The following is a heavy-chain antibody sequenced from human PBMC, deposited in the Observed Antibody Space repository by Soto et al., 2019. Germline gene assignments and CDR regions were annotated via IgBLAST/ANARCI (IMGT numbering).Heavy chain of an antibody. CDR1: GFTFSGYW. V-gene: IGHV3-74*01. D-gene: IGHD3-3*01. CDR3: ARSFDDTYYYGFWSGPPMDV. CDR2: IKSDGSST. Sequence: EVQLVESGGGLVQPGGSLRLSCAASGFTFSGYWMFWVLQAPGKGLVWVSRIKSDGSSTNYADSVTGRFTISRDNAKNTLYMQMNSLRAEDTAVYYCARSFDDTYYYGFWSGPPMDVWGQGTTVTVSS. J-gene: IGHJ6*02.